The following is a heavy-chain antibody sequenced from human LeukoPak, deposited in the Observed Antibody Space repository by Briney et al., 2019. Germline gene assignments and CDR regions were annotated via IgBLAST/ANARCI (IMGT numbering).Heavy chain of an antibody. J-gene: IGHJ4*02. Sequence: SETLSLTCTVSGGSISSGGYYWSWIRQHPGKGLEWIGYIYYSGSTYHNPSLKSRVTISVDTSKNQFSLKLSSVTAADTAVYYCARGYSYGLIYYFDYWGQGTLVTVSS. CDR2: IYYSGST. CDR3: ARGYSYGLIYYFDY. V-gene: IGHV4-31*03. CDR1: GGSISSGGYY. D-gene: IGHD5-18*01.